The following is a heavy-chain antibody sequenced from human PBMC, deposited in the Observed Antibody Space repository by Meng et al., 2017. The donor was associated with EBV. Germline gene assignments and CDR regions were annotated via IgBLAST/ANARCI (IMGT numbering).Heavy chain of an antibody. J-gene: IGHJ5*02. Sequence: QVQLVQSVAEVKKPGASVKVSCKASGYTFTSYDINWVRQATGQGLEWMGWMNPNSGNTGYAQKFQGRVTMTRNTSISTAYMELSSLRSEDTAVYYCARGVGTIFGVVIKNWFDPWGQGTLVTVFS. V-gene: IGHV1-8*01. CDR3: ARGVGTIFGVVIKNWFDP. CDR1: GYTFTSYD. D-gene: IGHD3-3*01. CDR2: MNPNSGNT.